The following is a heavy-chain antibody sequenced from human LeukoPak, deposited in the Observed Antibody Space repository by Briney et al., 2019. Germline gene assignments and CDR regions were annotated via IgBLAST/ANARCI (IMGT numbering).Heavy chain of an antibody. V-gene: IGHV4-30-2*01. Sequence: PSETLSLTCTVSGGSISSGGYYWSWIRQPPGKGLEWIGYIYHSGSTYYNPSLKSRVTISVDRSKNQFSLKLSSVTAADTAVYYCARALSNYGDYYYYMDVWGKGTTVTVSS. CDR2: IYHSGST. D-gene: IGHD4-11*01. CDR1: GGSISSGGYY. J-gene: IGHJ6*03. CDR3: ARALSNYGDYYYYMDV.